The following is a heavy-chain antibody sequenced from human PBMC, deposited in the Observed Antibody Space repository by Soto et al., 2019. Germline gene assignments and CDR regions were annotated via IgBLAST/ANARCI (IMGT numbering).Heavy chain of an antibody. CDR3: ARVKATLYRHYYFDY. J-gene: IGHJ4*02. D-gene: IGHD5-12*01. Sequence: SETLSLTCSVSGGTINSGDYFWSWIRQPPGKGLEWIGSIFYTGSTYYSPSLKSRASMSMDTSKNLFPLRLRSLTAADTAVYFCARVKATLYRHYYFDYWGQGTPVTVSS. CDR1: GGTINSGDYF. CDR2: IFYTGST. V-gene: IGHV4-30-4*01.